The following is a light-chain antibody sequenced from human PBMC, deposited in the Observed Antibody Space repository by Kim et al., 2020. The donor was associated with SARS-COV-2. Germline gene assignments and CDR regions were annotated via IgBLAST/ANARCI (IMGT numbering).Light chain of an antibody. J-gene: IGKJ2*01. CDR3: QKCDRAPYT. CDR2: GAS. Sequence: DIQMTQSPSLLSASVGDRVTITCRASQGIGNYVAWYQQKPGKVPELLIYGASTLRSGVPSRFSGTGSGTDFTLTISSLQPDDFATYDCQKCDRAPYTFGQGTKLEI. CDR1: QGIGNY. V-gene: IGKV1-27*01.